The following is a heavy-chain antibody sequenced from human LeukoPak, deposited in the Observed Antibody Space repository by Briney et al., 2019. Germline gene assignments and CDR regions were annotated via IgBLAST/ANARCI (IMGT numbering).Heavy chain of an antibody. CDR3: ARHDRWPYLIDY. CDR2: IYYSGST. J-gene: IGHJ4*02. D-gene: IGHD4-23*01. Sequence: PSETLSLTCTVSGGSIGIYYWSWIRQPPGKGLEWIGYIYYSGSTNYNPFLKSRVTISVDTSKNQFSLNLNSVTAADTAVYSCARHDRWPYLIDYWGQGILVTVSS. CDR1: GGSIGIYY. V-gene: IGHV4-59*08.